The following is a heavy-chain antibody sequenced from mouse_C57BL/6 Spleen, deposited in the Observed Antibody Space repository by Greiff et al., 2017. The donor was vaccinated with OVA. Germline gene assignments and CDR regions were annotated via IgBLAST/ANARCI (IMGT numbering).Heavy chain of an antibody. Sequence: DVQLQESEGGLVQPGSSMKLSCTASGFTFSDYYMAWVRQVQEKGLEWVANINYDGSSTYYLDSLKSRFIISSDNAKNILYLQMSSLKSEDTATYYCARDWGYYGSSFWYFDVWGTGTTVTVSS. CDR2: INYDGSST. V-gene: IGHV5-16*01. CDR1: GFTFSDYY. J-gene: IGHJ1*03. D-gene: IGHD1-1*01. CDR3: ARDWGYYGSSFWYFDV.